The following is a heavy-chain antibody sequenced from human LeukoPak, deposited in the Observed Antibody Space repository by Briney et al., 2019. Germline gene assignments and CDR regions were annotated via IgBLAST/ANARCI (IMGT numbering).Heavy chain of an antibody. V-gene: IGHV4-39*07. CDR2: IYYSGST. Sequence: SETLSLTCTVSGGSISSSSYYWGWIRQPPGKGLEWIGSIYYSGSTYYNPSLKSRVTISVDKSKNQFSLKLSSVTAADTAVYYCARDLRGSFPEAFDIWGQGTMVTVSS. D-gene: IGHD1-26*01. CDR3: ARDLRGSFPEAFDI. J-gene: IGHJ3*02. CDR1: GGSISSSSYY.